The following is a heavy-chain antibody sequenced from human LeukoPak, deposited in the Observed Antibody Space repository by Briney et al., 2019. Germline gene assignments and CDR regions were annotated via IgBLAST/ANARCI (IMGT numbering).Heavy chain of an antibody. CDR3: ARGLHDRSWYGAH. D-gene: IGHD6-13*01. Sequence: GRPLRLSCAASGFTFSDYTMQWVRQAPGKGLEWVALLPPDGSYQYYADSLKGRFTISRDNFKNALYLQMSSLRLEDTAVYYCARGLHDRSWYGAHWGQGTLLSVSS. CDR2: LPPDGSYQ. J-gene: IGHJ4*02. V-gene: IGHV3-30*04. CDR1: GFTFSDYT.